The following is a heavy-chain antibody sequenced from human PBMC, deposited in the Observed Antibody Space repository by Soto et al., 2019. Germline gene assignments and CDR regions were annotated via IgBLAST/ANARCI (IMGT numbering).Heavy chain of an antibody. D-gene: IGHD6-6*01. Sequence: PSETLSLTCTVSGGSISSGGYYWSRIRQHPGKGLEWIGYIYYSGSTYYNPSLKSRVTISVDTSKNQFSLKLSSVTAADTAVYYCARDLVGIAARPARLFDYWGQGTLVTVSS. CDR2: IYYSGST. V-gene: IGHV4-31*03. J-gene: IGHJ4*02. CDR3: ARDLVGIAARPARLFDY. CDR1: GGSISSGGYY.